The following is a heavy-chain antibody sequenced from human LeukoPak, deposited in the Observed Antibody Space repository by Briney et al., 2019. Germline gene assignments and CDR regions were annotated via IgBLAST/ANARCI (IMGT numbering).Heavy chain of an antibody. J-gene: IGHJ6*03. V-gene: IGHV1-8*03. Sequence: ASVKVSCKASGYTFTGYYMHWVRQATGQGLEWMGWMNPNSGNTGYAQKFQGRVTITRNTSISTAYMELSSLRSEDTAVYYCARNLDYCYMDVWGKGTTVTVSS. CDR2: MNPNSGNT. CDR3: ARNLDYCYMDV. CDR1: GYTFTGYY.